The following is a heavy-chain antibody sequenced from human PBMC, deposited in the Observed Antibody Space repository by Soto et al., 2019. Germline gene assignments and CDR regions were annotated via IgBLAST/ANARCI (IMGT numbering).Heavy chain of an antibody. CDR2: ISAYNGNT. Sequence: VSVKVSCKASGYTFTSYGISWLLQAPGQGLEWMGWISAYNGNTNYAQKLQGRVTMTTDTSTSTAYMELRSLRCDDTAVYYCARDLSGYSTDVWGQGTTVTVSS. J-gene: IGHJ6*02. V-gene: IGHV1-18*04. CDR1: GYTFTSYG. D-gene: IGHD5-12*01. CDR3: ARDLSGYSTDV.